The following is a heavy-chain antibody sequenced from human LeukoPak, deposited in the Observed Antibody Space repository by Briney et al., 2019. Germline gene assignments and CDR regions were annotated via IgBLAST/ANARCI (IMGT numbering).Heavy chain of an antibody. CDR2: ISYDGSNR. J-gene: IGHJ4*02. V-gene: IGHV3-30*18. CDR1: GFTFSSYG. CDR3: AKNVLRFLGWLFDY. D-gene: IGHD3-3*01. Sequence: GGSLRLSCAASGFTFSSYGMHWVRQAPGKGLEWVAIISYDGSNRYYADSVKGRFTISRDNSKNTLYLQMNSLRAEDTAVYYCAKNVLRFLGWLFDYWGQGTLVTVSS.